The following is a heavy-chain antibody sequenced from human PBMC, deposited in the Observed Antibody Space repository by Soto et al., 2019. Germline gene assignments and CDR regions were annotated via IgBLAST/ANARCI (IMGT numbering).Heavy chain of an antibody. D-gene: IGHD6-6*01. J-gene: IGHJ6*02. CDR3: ASAIAAPPPGGYYCYGMDV. CDR2: IYHSGST. CDR1: GGSISSGGYS. Sequence: QLQLQESGSGLVKPSQTLSLTCAVSGGSISSGGYSWSWIRQPPGKGLEWIGYIYHSGSTYYNPSLKSRVPISVDRSKNQFTLKLSSVPAADTAVYYCASAIAAPPPGGYYCYGMDVWGQGTTVTVSS. V-gene: IGHV4-30-2*01.